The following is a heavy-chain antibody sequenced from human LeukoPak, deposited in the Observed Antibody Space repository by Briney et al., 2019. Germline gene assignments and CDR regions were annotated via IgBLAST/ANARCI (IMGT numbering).Heavy chain of an antibody. CDR3: ARRYEVVAAHYYYMDV. J-gene: IGHJ6*03. CDR1: GFTFSTYG. CDR2: IRYDGGIK. V-gene: IGHV3-30*02. Sequence: GGSLRLSCAASGFTFSTYGMHWVRQAPGKGLEWVAFIRYDGGIKHYTDAVKGRFTISRDNSKNTLYLQINSLRTEDTAVYYCARRYEVVAAHYYYMDVWGKGTTVTVSS. D-gene: IGHD2-15*01.